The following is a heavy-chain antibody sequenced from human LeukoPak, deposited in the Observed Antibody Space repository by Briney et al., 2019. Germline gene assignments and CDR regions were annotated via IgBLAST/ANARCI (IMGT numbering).Heavy chain of an antibody. CDR2: ISGSGGST. V-gene: IGHV3-23*01. CDR3: AKDFSIRPTGAFDI. Sequence: AGGSLRLSCAASGFTVSSNYMSWVRQAPGKGLEWVSTISGSGGSTYYADSVKGRFSISRDNSKNTLYLQMNSLRAEDTAVYYCAKDFSIRPTGAFDIWGQGTMVTVSS. CDR1: GFTVSSNY. J-gene: IGHJ3*02. D-gene: IGHD3-3*01.